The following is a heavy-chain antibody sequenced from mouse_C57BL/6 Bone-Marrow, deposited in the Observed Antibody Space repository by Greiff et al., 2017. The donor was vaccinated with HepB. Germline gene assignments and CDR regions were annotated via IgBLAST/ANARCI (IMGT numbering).Heavy chain of an antibody. CDR1: GFNIKNTY. Sequence: DVKLQESVAELVRPGASVKLSCTASGFNIKNTYMHWVKQRPEQGLEWIGRIDTANGNTKYAPKFQGKATITADTSSNTAYLQLSSLTSEDTAIYYCARKGANYYGSSYWYFDVWGTGTTVTVSS. J-gene: IGHJ1*03. CDR2: IDTANGNT. D-gene: IGHD1-1*01. V-gene: IGHV14-3*01. CDR3: ARKGANYYGSSYWYFDV.